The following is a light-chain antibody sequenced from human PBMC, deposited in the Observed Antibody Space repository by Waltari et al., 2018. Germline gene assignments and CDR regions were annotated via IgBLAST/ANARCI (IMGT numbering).Light chain of an antibody. J-gene: IGKJ2*01. CDR3: QQRSNWPPYMYN. CDR2: DAS. CDR1: QSVSTY. V-gene: IGKV3-11*01. Sequence: EIVLTQSPATLSLSPGERATLSCRASQSVSTYLAWYQQKPGQAPSLLIYDASNRATGIPARFSGSGSGTDFTLTISSLEPEDFAVYYCQQRSNWPPYMYNFGQGTKLEIK.